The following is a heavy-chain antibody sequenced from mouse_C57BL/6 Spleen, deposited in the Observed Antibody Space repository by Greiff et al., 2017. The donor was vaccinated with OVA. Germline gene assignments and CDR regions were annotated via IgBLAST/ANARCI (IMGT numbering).Heavy chain of an antibody. Sequence: EVKLVESGGGLVKPGGSLKLSCAASGFTFSDYGMHWVRQAPEKGLEWVAYISSGSSTIYYADTVKGRFTISRDNAKNTSFLQMTSLRSEDTAMYYCARPYDYDAGDYYAMDYWGQGTSVTVSS. CDR1: GFTFSDYG. J-gene: IGHJ4*01. CDR2: ISSGSSTI. D-gene: IGHD2-4*01. CDR3: ARPYDYDAGDYYAMDY. V-gene: IGHV5-17*01.